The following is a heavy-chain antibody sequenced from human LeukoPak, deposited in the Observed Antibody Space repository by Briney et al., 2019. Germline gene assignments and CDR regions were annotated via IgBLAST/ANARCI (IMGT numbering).Heavy chain of an antibody. D-gene: IGHD3-22*01. Sequence: SETLSLTCAVYGGSFSGYYWSWIRQPPGKGLEWIGEINHSGSTNYNPSLKSRVTISVDTSKNRFSLKLSSVTAADTAVYYCARGRGYRFDYWGQGTLVTVSS. CDR3: ARGRGYRFDY. CDR1: GGSFSGYY. V-gene: IGHV4-34*01. CDR2: INHSGST. J-gene: IGHJ4*02.